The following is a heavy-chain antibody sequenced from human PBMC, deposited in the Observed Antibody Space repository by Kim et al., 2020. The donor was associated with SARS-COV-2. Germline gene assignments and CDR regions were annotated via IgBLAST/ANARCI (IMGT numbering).Heavy chain of an antibody. CDR3: ARATQSLVRGVFYYGLDV. D-gene: IGHD3-10*01. V-gene: IGHV1-8*01. CDR1: GYSFTTLD. J-gene: IGHJ6*02. Sequence: ASVKVSCKASGYSFTTLDLNWVRQAPGQGLEWMGWVNPNSGNTGYAQTFQGRITMTTNNSMNTAYMALSSLRSDDTAVYYCARATQSLVRGVFYYGLDVRGQGTTVTVSS. CDR2: VNPNSGNT.